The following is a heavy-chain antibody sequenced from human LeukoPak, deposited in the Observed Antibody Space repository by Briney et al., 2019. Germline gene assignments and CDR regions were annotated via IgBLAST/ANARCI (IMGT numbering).Heavy chain of an antibody. D-gene: IGHD2-8*01. Sequence: ASVKASCKASGGTFSSYAISWVRQAPGQGLEWMGGIIPIFGTANYAQKFQGRVTITADESTSTGYMELSSLRSEDTAVYSCARDSEMVLGLMGYVYGGQGTLVTVSS. CDR3: ARDSEMVLGLMGYVY. CDR2: IIPIFGTA. CDR1: GGTFSSYA. J-gene: IGHJ4*02. V-gene: IGHV1-69*13.